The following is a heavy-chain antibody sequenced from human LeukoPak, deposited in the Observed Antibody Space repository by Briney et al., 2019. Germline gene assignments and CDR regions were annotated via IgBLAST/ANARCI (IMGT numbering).Heavy chain of an antibody. J-gene: IGHJ4*02. CDR3: ARAPLGLPFDY. CDR1: GYTFTGYY. CDR2: INPNSGGT. V-gene: IGHV1-2*02. Sequence: ASVKVSCKASGYTFTGYYMHWVRQAPGQGLEWMAWINPNSGGTNYAQKFQGRVTMTRDTSISTAYVELSRLTSDDTGVYYCARAPLGLPFDYWGQGSLVTVSS.